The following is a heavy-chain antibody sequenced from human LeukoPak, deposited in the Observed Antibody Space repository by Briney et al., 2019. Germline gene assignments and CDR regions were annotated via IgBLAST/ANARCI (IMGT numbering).Heavy chain of an antibody. V-gene: IGHV1-69*05. CDR3: ARSGYSYGDTTGFDP. D-gene: IGHD5-18*01. J-gene: IGHJ5*02. Sequence: GSSVKVSCKASGGTFSSYAISWVRQAPGQGLEWMGGIIPIFGTANYAQKFQGRVTITTDESTSTAYMELSSLRSEDTAVYYCARSGYSYGDTTGFDPWGQGTLVPVSS. CDR2: IIPIFGTA. CDR1: GGTFSSYA.